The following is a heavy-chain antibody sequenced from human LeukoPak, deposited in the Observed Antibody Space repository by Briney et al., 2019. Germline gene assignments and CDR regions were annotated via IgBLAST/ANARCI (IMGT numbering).Heavy chain of an antibody. J-gene: IGHJ4*02. Sequence: GALRLSCAASGFTFSTYAVDWVRPAPGEGRGWVSTITGSGGSTDYAHSVKGRFTISRDNSKDTLYLQMSSVRVDDTAVYYCARDRGRYYDSRGFYWGYFFDSWGQGILVTVST. CDR3: ARDRGRYYDSRGFYWGYFFDS. CDR1: GFTFSTYA. D-gene: IGHD3-22*01. V-gene: IGHV3-23*01. CDR2: ITGSGGST.